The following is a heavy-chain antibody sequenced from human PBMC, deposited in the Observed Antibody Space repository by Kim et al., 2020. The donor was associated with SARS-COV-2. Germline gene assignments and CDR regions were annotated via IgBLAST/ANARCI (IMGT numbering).Heavy chain of an antibody. CDR3: ARVKTSITMIVVAVDY. Sequence: VKGRFTRSRDDANNSLYLQMNSLRAEDTAVYYCARVKTSITMIVVAVDYWGQGTLVTVSS. J-gene: IGHJ4*02. D-gene: IGHD3-22*01. V-gene: IGHV3-7*04.